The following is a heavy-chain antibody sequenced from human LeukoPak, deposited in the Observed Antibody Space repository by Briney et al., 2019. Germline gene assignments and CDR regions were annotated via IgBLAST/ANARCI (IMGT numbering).Heavy chain of an antibody. V-gene: IGHV1-69*13. CDR3: AKPTTVTTIDSFDY. D-gene: IGHD4-17*01. CDR2: IIPIFGTA. J-gene: IGHJ4*02. CDR1: GGTFSSYA. Sequence: SVKVSCKASGGTFSSYAISWVRQAPGQGLEWMGGIIPIFGTANYAQKFQGRVTITADESTSTAYMELSSLRAEDTAVYYCAKPTTVTTIDSFDYWGQGTLVTVSS.